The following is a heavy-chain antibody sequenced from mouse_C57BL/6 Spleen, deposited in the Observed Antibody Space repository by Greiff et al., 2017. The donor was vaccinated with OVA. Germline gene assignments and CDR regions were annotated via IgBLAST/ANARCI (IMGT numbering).Heavy chain of an antibody. V-gene: IGHV14-4*01. J-gene: IGHJ2*01. CDR1: GFNIKDDY. CDR3: TPIYSDD. Sequence: VQLQQSGAELVRPGASVKLSCTASGFNIKDDYMHWVKQRPEQGLEWIGWIDTENGDTEYASKFQGKATITADTSSNTAYLQLSSLTSEDTAVYYCTPIYSDDWGQGTTLTVSS. CDR2: IDTENGDT.